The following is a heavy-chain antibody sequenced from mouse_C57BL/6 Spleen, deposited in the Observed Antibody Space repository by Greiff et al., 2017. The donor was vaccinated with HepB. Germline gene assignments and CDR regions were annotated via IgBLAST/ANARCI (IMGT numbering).Heavy chain of an antibody. D-gene: IGHD2-3*01. CDR3: AREGNDGYYDY. CDR2: IYPRSGNT. J-gene: IGHJ2*01. Sequence: VQLQQSGAELARPGASVKLSCKASGYTFTSYGISWVKQSPGQGLEWIGEIYPRSGNTYYNEKFKGKATLTADKSSSTAYMGLRSLTSEDSAVYFCAREGNDGYYDYWGQGTTLTVSS. CDR1: GYTFTSYG. V-gene: IGHV1-81*01.